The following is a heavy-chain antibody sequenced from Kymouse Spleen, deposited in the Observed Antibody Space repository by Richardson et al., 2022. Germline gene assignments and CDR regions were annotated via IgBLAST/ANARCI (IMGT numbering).Heavy chain of an antibody. Sequence: QVQLVQSGAEVKKPGASVKVSCKASGYTFTSYAMHWVRQAPGQRLEWMGWINAGNGNTKYSQKFQGRVTITRDTSASTAYMELSSLRSEDTAVYYCARDPSYNWNYEGDYWGQGTLVTVSS. D-gene: IGHD1-7*01. J-gene: IGHJ4*02. CDR2: INAGNGNT. CDR1: GYTFTSYA. CDR3: ARDPSYNWNYEGDY. V-gene: IGHV1-3*01.